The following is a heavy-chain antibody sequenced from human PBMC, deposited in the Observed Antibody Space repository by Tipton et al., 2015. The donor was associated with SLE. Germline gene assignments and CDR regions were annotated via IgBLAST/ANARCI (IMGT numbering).Heavy chain of an antibody. J-gene: IGHJ4*02. CDR3: AGAEYSDYDWDY. D-gene: IGHD5-12*01. Sequence: GLVKPSGTLSLTCFVSGDYITSDIYYWGWIRQPPGKGLEWIGYVLYTGGTNYNPSLKSRVTISLDPTKNQFSLKLSSVTAADTAVYHCAGAEYSDYDWDYWGQGTLVTVSS. V-gene: IGHV4-61*01. CDR2: VLYTGGT. CDR1: GDYITSDIYY.